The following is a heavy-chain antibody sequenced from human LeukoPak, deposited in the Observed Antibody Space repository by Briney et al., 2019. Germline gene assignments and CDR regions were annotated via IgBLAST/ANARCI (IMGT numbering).Heavy chain of an antibody. D-gene: IGHD5-12*01. CDR2: INSDGTTT. CDR1: GFTFSNSW. Sequence: AGGSLRLSCAASGFTFSNSWIHWVRQAPGKGLVWVSRINSDGTTTNYADSVKGRFTVSRDSAKNTLYLQMNSLRVEDTAVYYCASNSGLGWGQGTLVTVSS. CDR3: ASNSGLG. V-gene: IGHV3-74*01. J-gene: IGHJ4*02.